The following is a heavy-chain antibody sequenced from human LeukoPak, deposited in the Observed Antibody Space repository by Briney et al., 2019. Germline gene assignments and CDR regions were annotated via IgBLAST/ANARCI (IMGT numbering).Heavy chain of an antibody. CDR1: GGTLSSHA. Sequence: VKVSCKASGGTLSSHAISRVRQAPGQGVGGMGGIIPIFGTANYAQKFQGRVTITTDESTSTAYMELSSLRSEDTAVYYCARDTGIVGATEYWGQGTLVTVSS. CDR3: ARDTGIVGATEY. J-gene: IGHJ4*02. D-gene: IGHD1-26*01. CDR2: IIPIFGTA. V-gene: IGHV1-69*05.